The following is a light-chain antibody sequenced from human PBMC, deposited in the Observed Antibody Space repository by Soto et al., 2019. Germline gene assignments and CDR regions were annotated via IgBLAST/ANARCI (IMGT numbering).Light chain of an antibody. CDR3: QQYHNWPGYT. J-gene: IGKJ2*01. Sequence: EIVLTQSPGTLSLSPGERATLSCRASQSVSSSYLAWYQQKPGQAPRLLIYGASTRATGIPARFSGSGSGTEFTLTISSLQSEDFAVYFCQQYHNWPGYTFGQGTKLEIK. CDR1: QSVSSSY. V-gene: IGKV3-15*01. CDR2: GAS.